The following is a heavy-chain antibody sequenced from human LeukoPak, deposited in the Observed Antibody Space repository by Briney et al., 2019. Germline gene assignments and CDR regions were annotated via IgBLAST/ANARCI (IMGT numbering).Heavy chain of an antibody. CDR2: IIPIFGTA. CDR1: GGTFSSYA. CDR3: ARGLLGIPAAIL. J-gene: IGHJ4*02. V-gene: IGHV1-69*01. Sequence: SVKVSCKASGGTFSSYAVSWVRQAPGQGLEWMGGIIPIFGTANYAQKFQGRVTITADESTSTAYMELSSLRSEDTAVYYCARGLLGIPAAILWGQGTLVTVSS. D-gene: IGHD2-2*02.